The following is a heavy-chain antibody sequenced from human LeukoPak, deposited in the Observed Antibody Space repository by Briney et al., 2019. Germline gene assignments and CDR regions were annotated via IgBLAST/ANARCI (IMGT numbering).Heavy chain of an antibody. D-gene: IGHD1-1*01. CDR1: GFTFSSYA. V-gene: IGHV3-23*01. CDR2: ISGSGGST. J-gene: IGHJ1*01. CDR3: ATDPVHQHQKFAEYSQH. Sequence: GGSLRLSCAASGFTFSSYAMSWVRQAPGKGLECVSAISGSGGSTYYADSVKGRFTISRDNSKNTLYLQMNSLRAEDTAVYYCATDPVHQHQKFAEYSQHWGQGTLVTVSS.